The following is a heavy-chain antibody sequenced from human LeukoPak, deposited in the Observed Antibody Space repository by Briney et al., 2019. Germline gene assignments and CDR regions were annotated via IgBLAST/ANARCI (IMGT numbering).Heavy chain of an antibody. CDR3: ARFSDYSGDWYFDL. D-gene: IGHD4-23*01. J-gene: IGHJ2*01. Sequence: SETLSLTCTVSGASPSSYYWTWIRQPPGKGLEWIGYIFHSGTTNYNPSLKSRLTMSVDTSKNQFSLHLTSVTAADTAVYYCARFSDYSGDWYFDLWGRGTLVTVSS. CDR2: IFHSGTT. V-gene: IGHV4-59*13. CDR1: GASPSSYY.